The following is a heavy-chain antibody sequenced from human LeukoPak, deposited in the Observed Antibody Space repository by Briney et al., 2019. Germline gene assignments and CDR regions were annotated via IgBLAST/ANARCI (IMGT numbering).Heavy chain of an antibody. CDR1: GGSISSRNYY. CDR2: IYYSGST. CDR3: ARHGSIAAAGGEDY. V-gene: IGHV4-39*01. J-gene: IGHJ4*02. D-gene: IGHD6-13*01. Sequence: KPSETLSLTCTVSGGSISSRNYYWGWIRQPPGKGLEWVGSIYYSGSTYYNPSLKSRVTISVDTSKNQFSLKLSSVTAADTAVYYCARHGSIAAAGGEDYWGQGTLVTVSS.